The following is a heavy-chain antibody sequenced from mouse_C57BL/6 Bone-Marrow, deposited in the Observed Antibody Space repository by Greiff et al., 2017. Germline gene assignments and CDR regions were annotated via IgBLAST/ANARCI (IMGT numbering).Heavy chain of an antibody. Sequence: EVPLKESGGDLVKPGGSLKLSCAASGFTFSSYGMSWVRQTPDQRLAWVGTISSGGSYTYYPDSVKGRFTISTDNANNTPYLHMSGLKSDNTAMYYCAGPSCYYEYDDGYYAMDYWGQGTSVTVSS. CDR1: GFTFSSYG. D-gene: IGHD2-4*01. CDR2: ISSGGSYT. V-gene: IGHV5-6*01. J-gene: IGHJ4*01. CDR3: AGPSCYYEYDDGYYAMDY.